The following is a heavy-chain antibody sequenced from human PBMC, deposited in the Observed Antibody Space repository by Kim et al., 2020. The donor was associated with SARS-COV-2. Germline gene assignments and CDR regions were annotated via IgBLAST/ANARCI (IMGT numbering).Heavy chain of an antibody. V-gene: IGHV3-33*01. J-gene: IGHJ3*02. CDR3: ARGLIYYDSSDRAFDI. D-gene: IGHD3-22*01. Sequence: GGSLRLSCAASGFTFSSYGMHWVRQAPGKGLEWVAVIWYDGSNKYYADSVKGRFTISRDNSKNTLYLQMNSLRAEDTAVYYCARGLIYYDSSDRAFDIWGQGTMVTVSS. CDR1: GFTFSSYG. CDR2: IWYDGSNK.